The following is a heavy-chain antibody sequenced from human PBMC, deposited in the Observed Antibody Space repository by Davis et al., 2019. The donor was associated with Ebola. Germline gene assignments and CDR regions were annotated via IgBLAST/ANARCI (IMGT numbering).Heavy chain of an antibody. CDR1: GYTFPRSL. J-gene: IGHJ6*02. CDR3: ARYYGDFYYYGMDV. CDR2: MNPNSGNT. Sequence: ASVKVSCKASGYTFPRSLLNWVRQATGQGLEWMGWMNPNSGNTGYAQKFQGRVTMTRNTSISTAYMELSSLRSEDTAVYYYARYYGDFYYYGMDVWGQGTTVTVSS. V-gene: IGHV1-8*01. D-gene: IGHD4-17*01.